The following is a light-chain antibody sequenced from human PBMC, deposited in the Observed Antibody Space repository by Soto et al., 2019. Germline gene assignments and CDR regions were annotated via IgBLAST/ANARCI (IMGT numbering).Light chain of an antibody. V-gene: IGKV3D-20*02. CDR1: QSVSSTY. Sequence: EIVLTQSPGTLSLSPGERATLSCRASQSVSSTYLAWYQQKPGQAPRLLIYGASSRATGIPARFSGSGSGTEFTLTISSLQSEDFAVYYCQQRSNYITFGQGTRLEIK. CDR2: GAS. CDR3: QQRSNYIT. J-gene: IGKJ5*01.